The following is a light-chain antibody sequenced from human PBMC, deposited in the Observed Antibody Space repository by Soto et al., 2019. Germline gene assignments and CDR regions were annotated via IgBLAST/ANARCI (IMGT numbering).Light chain of an antibody. CDR3: QQLHSFVLT. J-gene: IGKJ4*01. Sequence: IQLTQSPSSLSASIGDRVTITCRASQDISIYLAWYQQKSGEAPRLLIYGASTLQSGVPSRFSGSRSGTDSTLTIRGLQPEDFATYYCQQLHSFVLTFGGGTKVEMK. CDR1: QDISIY. CDR2: GAS. V-gene: IGKV1-9*01.